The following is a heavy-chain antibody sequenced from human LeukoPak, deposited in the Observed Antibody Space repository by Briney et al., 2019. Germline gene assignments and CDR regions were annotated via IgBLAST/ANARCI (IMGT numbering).Heavy chain of an antibody. Sequence: GGSLRLSCAASGFTFSSYGMHWVRQAPGKGLEWVAVISYDGSNKYYADSVKGRFTISRDNSKNTLYLQMNSLRAEDTAVYYCARSLSSSWYNYFDYWGQGTLVTVSS. D-gene: IGHD6-13*01. J-gene: IGHJ4*02. CDR3: ARSLSSSWYNYFDY. CDR2: ISYDGSNK. CDR1: GFTFSSYG. V-gene: IGHV3-30*03.